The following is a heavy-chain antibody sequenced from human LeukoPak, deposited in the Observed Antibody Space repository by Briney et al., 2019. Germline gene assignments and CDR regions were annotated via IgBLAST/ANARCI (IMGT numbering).Heavy chain of an antibody. V-gene: IGHV4-38-2*02. CDR1: GYSISSGYY. CDR2: IYHSGNT. J-gene: IGHJ3*02. D-gene: IGHD3-22*01. CDR3: ARDLIYYDSSGYHNDAFDI. Sequence: SETLSLTCTVSGYSISSGYYWGWIRQSPGKGLEWIGSIYHSGNTYYNPTLKSRVTISVDTSKNQFSLKLSSVTAADTAVYYCARDLIYYDSSGYHNDAFDIWGQGTMVTVSS.